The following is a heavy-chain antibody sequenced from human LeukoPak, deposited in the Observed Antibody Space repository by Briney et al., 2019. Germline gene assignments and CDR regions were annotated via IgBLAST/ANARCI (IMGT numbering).Heavy chain of an antibody. J-gene: IGHJ5*02. D-gene: IGHD3-22*01. Sequence: GGSLRLSCAASGCTFSNYWMSWVRQTPGKGLEWVAATSYHGRDKYYADAVSGRFTISRDNSKNTLHLEMNSLRTDDTAVYYCTKERGGGGRRINLMVGGYGPWGQGTQVTVSS. CDR2: TSYHGRDK. CDR1: GCTFSNYW. V-gene: IGHV3-30*18. CDR3: TKERGGGGRRINLMVGGYGP.